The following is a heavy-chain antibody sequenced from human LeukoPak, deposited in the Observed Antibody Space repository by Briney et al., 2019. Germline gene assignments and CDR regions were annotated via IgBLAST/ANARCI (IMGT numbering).Heavy chain of an antibody. D-gene: IGHD3-10*01. Sequence: QAGGSLRLSCAASGFTFTNYGMSWVRQAPGKGLEWVSAISGAGGSTFYADSVKGRFTISRDISKTTLYLQMNSLRAEDTAVYYCAKDPRGYYGSQGVFYWGQGILVTVSS. J-gene: IGHJ4*02. CDR2: ISGAGGST. CDR3: AKDPRGYYGSQGVFY. V-gene: IGHV3-23*01. CDR1: GFTFTNYG.